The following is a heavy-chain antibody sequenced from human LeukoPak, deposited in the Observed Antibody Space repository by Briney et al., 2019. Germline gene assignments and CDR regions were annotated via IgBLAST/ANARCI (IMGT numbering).Heavy chain of an antibody. Sequence: GSLRLSCAASGFTFSDYYMSWIRQAPGKGLEWVSYISISSSYADYADSVKGRFTISRDNAKNSLYLQMNSLRAEDTAVYYCARELIAAHGPPFDYWGQGTQVTVSS. CDR1: GFTFSDYY. D-gene: IGHD6-13*01. CDR3: ARELIAAHGPPFDY. CDR2: ISISSSYA. J-gene: IGHJ4*02. V-gene: IGHV3-11*05.